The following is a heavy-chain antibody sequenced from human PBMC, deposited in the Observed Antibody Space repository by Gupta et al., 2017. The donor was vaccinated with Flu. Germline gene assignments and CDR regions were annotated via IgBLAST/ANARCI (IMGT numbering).Heavy chain of an antibody. CDR3: LRAGYFFDRVFDY. CDR1: GGSISSFY. Sequence: QVQLVESGPGQVKPSETLSLTCSVSGGSISSFYWGWVRQPPGKGLEWIGNIHYTGSTDYNPSLRNRVTISVDRSKNQFSLNLNYVTAADTARYYCLRAGYFFDRVFDYWGQGRLVTVSS. CDR2: IHYTGST. D-gene: IGHD3-22*01. V-gene: IGHV4-59*13. J-gene: IGHJ4*02.